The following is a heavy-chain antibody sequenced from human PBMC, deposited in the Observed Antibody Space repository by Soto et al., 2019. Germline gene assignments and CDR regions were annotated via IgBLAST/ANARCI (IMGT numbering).Heavy chain of an antibody. CDR2: ISYDGGNK. D-gene: IGHD6-25*01. J-gene: IGHJ4*02. Sequence: QVQLVESGGGVVQPGRSLRLSCAASGFTFSNYGMHWVRQAPGKGLEWVAVISYDGGNKYYVDSVKGRLTISRDNSKNTLYLQIDSLRVEDTAVYYCARERERAAASALMWASDYWGQGTLVTVSS. CDR1: GFTFSNYG. CDR3: ARERERAAASALMWASDY. V-gene: IGHV3-30*03.